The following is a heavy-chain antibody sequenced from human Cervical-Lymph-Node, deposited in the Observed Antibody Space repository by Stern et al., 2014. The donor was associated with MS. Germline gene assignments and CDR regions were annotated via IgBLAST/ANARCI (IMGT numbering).Heavy chain of an antibody. V-gene: IGHV5-51*03. CDR3: ARWEVAADY. D-gene: IGHD6-19*01. Sequence: EVQLLESGAEVKKPGESLKISCKGSGFSFTGYWIGWVRQMPGKSLEWMGMIYPGDSDTRYSPSFQGQVTMSVDKSISTAYLQWISLKASDTAMYYCARWEVAADYWGQGTLVTVSS. CDR2: IYPGDSDT. CDR1: GFSFTGYW. J-gene: IGHJ4*02.